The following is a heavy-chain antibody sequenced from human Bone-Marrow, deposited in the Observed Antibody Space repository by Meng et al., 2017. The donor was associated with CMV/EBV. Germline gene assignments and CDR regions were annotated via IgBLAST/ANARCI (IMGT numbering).Heavy chain of an antibody. D-gene: IGHD4-17*01. J-gene: IGHJ4*02. CDR3: ARDDRNYGDYVATY. V-gene: IGHV1-69*05. CDR1: GGTFSSYA. CDR2: IIPIFGTA. Sequence: KAYGGTFSSYAISWVRQAPGQGLEWMGGIIPIFGTANYAQKFQGRVTITTDESTSTAYMELSSLRSEDTAVYYCARDDRNYGDYVATYWGQGTLVTVSS.